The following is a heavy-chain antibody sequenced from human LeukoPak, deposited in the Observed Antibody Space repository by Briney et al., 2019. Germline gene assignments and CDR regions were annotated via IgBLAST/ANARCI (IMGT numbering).Heavy chain of an antibody. Sequence: SETLSLTCTVSGGSINGYYWTWIRQPPGKGLEWIGYISDSGSTNYNPSLKSRVTMSVDTSKNQFSLRLSSVTAADTAVYYCARGQWELLRYNYIDVWGKGTTVTVSS. CDR3: ARGQWELLRYNYIDV. V-gene: IGHV4-59*12. CDR2: ISDSGST. CDR1: GGSINGYY. D-gene: IGHD1-26*01. J-gene: IGHJ6*03.